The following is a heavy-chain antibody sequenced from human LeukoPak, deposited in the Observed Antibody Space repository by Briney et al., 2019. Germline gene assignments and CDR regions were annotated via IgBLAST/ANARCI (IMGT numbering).Heavy chain of an antibody. CDR1: GYTLTELS. CDR3: ARDVNGFSYYYDSSGYYGSAFDI. Sequence: GASVKVSFKVSGYTLTELSMHWVRQAPGKGLEWMGGFDPEDGETIYAQKLQGRVTMTTDTSTSTAYMELSSLRSEDTAVYYCARDVNGFSYYYDSSGYYGSAFDIWGQGTMVTVSS. D-gene: IGHD3-22*01. CDR2: FDPEDGET. V-gene: IGHV1-24*01. J-gene: IGHJ3*02.